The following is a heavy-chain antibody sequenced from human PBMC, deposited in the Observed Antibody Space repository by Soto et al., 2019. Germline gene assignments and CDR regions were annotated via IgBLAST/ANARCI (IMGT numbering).Heavy chain of an antibody. CDR2: FDPEDGET. CDR1: GYTLTELS. Sequence: QVQLVQSGAEVKKPGASVKVSCKVSGYTLTELSMHWVRQAPGKGREWLGGFDPEDGETIYAQKFQSRVTMNEDTATDTAYMELSSLRSEDTAVYYCATVPFNDYDSSGYFDWSQGTLVTVSS. J-gene: IGHJ4*02. V-gene: IGHV1-24*01. CDR3: ATVPFNDYDSSGYFD. D-gene: IGHD3-22*01.